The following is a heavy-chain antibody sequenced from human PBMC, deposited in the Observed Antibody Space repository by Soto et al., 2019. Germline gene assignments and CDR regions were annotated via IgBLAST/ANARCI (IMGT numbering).Heavy chain of an antibody. CDR2: IYYSGST. CDR3: ARSNRDYGDY. J-gene: IGHJ4*02. V-gene: IGHV4-59*01. D-gene: IGHD4-17*01. Sequence: PSETLSLTCTVSGDSISSYYWSWIRQPPGKGLEWIGYIYYSGSTNYNPSLKSRVTISVDTSKNQFSLKLSSVTAADTAIYYCARSNRDYGDYWSRGSLVPGSS. CDR1: GDSISSYY.